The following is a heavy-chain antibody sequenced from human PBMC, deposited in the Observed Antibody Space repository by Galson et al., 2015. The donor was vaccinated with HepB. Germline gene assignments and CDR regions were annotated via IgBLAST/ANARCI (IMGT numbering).Heavy chain of an antibody. J-gene: IGHJ4*02. CDR1: GFTFSDSP. CDR3: TRSDYGDS. Sequence: SLRLSCAASGFTFSDSPMHWVRQASGKGLEWIGHIRSKANNYATSYGTSVKGRFTISRDDSKNTAYLQMNSLQTEDTAVYYCTRSDYGDSFGQGTLVIVPS. V-gene: IGHV3-73*01. CDR2: IRSKANNYAT.